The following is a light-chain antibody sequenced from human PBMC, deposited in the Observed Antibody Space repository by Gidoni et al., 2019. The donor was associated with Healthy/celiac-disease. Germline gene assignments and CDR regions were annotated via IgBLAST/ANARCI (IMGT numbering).Light chain of an antibody. J-gene: IGKJ2*01. Sequence: DIQMTQSPSSLSASVGDRVTITCRASQSISSYLNWYQQKPGKAPKRLIYAASSVQSGVPSRFRGSGSGTDFTLTISSLQPEDFATYYCQQSYSTPPYTFGHGTKLDIK. CDR3: QQSYSTPPYT. CDR1: QSISSY. CDR2: AAS. V-gene: IGKV1-39*01.